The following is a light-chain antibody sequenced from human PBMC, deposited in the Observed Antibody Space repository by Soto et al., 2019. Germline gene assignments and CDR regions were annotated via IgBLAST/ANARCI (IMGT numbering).Light chain of an antibody. V-gene: IGLV2-14*01. Sequence: QFVLTQPASVSGSPGQSITISCTGTSRDVGGYNYVSWYQQHPGKAPKLMIYDVSNRPSGVSNRFSGSKSGNTASLTISGLQAEDEADYYCSSYTSSSTLDVFGTGTKVTVL. CDR3: SSYTSSSTLDV. CDR2: DVS. J-gene: IGLJ1*01. CDR1: SRDVGGYNY.